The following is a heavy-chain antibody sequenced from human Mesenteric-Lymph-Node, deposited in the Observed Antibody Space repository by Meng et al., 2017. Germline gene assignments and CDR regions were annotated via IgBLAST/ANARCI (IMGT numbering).Heavy chain of an antibody. V-gene: IGHV1-18*01. J-gene: IGHJ5*02. Sequence: ASVKVSCKASGYTFTSYGISWVRQAPGQGLEWMGWISAYNGNTNYAQKLQGRVTMTTDTSTSTAYMELRSLRSDDTAVYYCARDRAYCSGGSRYQPTKKNWFDPWGQGTLVTVSS. CDR3: ARDRAYCSGGSRYQPTKKNWFDP. CDR2: ISAYNGNT. CDR1: GYTFTSYG. D-gene: IGHD2-15*01.